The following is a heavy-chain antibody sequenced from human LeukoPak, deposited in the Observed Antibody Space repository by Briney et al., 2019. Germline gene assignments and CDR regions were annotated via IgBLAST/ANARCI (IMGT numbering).Heavy chain of an antibody. CDR1: GGTFSSYA. J-gene: IGHJ3*02. CDR3: AREAASYGYGDDAFDI. D-gene: IGHD5-18*01. Sequence: SVKVSCKASGGTFSSYAISWVRQAPGQGLEWMGGIIPIFGTANYAQKFQGRATITTDESTSTAYMELSSLRSEDTAVYYCAREAASYGYGDDAFDIWGQGTMVTVSS. CDR2: IIPIFGTA. V-gene: IGHV1-69*05.